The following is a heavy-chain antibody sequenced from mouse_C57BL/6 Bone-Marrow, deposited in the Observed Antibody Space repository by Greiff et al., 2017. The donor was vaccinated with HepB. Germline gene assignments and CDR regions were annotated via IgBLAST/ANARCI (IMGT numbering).Heavy chain of an antibody. CDR2: INPGSGGT. V-gene: IGHV1-54*01. J-gene: IGHJ4*01. D-gene: IGHD2-3*01. CDR3: ARDDPFYAMDS. CDR1: GYAFTNYL. Sequence: VQLQQSGAELVRPGTSVKVSCKASGYAFTNYLIEGVKQRPGQGLEWIGVINPGSGGTNYNENVKGKATLTADKSSITAYMQLSSLTSEDSAVYFCARDDPFYAMDSWGQGTSVTVSS.